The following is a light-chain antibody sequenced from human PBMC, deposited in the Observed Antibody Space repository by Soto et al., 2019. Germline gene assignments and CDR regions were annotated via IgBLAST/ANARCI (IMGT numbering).Light chain of an antibody. CDR3: AAWDDSRDV. CDR2: SNN. J-gene: IGLJ1*01. V-gene: IGLV1-44*01. CDR1: SSNIGSNT. Sequence: QSVLTQPPSAPGTPGQRVTISCSGSSSNIGSNTVNWYQQLPGTAPKLLIYSNNQRPSGVPDRFSGSKSGTSASLAISGLQSEDEADYYCAAWDDSRDVFGTGTKLTVL.